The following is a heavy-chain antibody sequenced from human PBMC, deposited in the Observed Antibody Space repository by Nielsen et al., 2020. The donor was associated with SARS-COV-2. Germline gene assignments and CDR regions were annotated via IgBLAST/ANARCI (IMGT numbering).Heavy chain of an antibody. Sequence: SETLSLTYTVSGGSISSYYWSWIRQPPGKGLEWIGYIYYSGSTNYNPSLKSRVTIPVDTSKNQFSMKLSSVTAADAAGYYCERLRVGATEYYFASWGQGPLVTVSS. CDR3: ERLRVGATEYYFAS. CDR2: IYYSGST. CDR1: GGSISSYY. V-gene: IGHV4-59*08. D-gene: IGHD1-26*01. J-gene: IGHJ4*02.